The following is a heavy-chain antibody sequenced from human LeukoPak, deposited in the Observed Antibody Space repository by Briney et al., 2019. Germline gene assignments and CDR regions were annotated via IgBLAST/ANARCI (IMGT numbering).Heavy chain of an antibody. D-gene: IGHD3-3*01. CDR2: MYHSGST. CDR1: GGSISSPGYS. V-gene: IGHV4-30-2*01. J-gene: IGHJ4*02. Sequence: SETLSLTCAVSGGSISSPGYSWTWIRQPPGKGLEWIGYMYHSGSTYYNPSLKSRVTISEDTSKNQFSLKLSSVTAADTAVYYCARQLGPVTIFGVVPLDYFDYWGQGTLVTVSS. CDR3: ARQLGPVTIFGVVPLDYFDY.